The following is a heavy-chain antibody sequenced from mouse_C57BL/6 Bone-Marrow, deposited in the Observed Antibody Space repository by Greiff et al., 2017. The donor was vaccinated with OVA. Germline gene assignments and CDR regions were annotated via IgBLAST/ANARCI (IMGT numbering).Heavy chain of an antibody. D-gene: IGHD2-4*01. CDR2: ISDGGSYT. Sequence: VQLKESGGGLVKPGGSLKLSCAASGFTFSSYAMSWFRQTPEKRLVWVATISDGGSYTYYPANVKGRFTISRDNAKNNQYLQMSHLKSEDTAMYYCARGDCDLYYLDYWGQGTTLTVSS. CDR1: GFTFSSYA. CDR3: ARGDCDLYYLDY. J-gene: IGHJ2*01. V-gene: IGHV5-4*01.